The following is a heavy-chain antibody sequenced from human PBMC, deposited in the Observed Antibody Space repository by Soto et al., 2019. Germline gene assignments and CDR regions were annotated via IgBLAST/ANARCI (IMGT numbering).Heavy chain of an antibody. CDR2: IIPIFTTT. CDR1: GGTFSNHA. J-gene: IGHJ3*02. Sequence: QVHLVQSGAEVKKPGSSVKVSCKAPGGTFSNHAINWVRQAPGQGLEWMGRIIPIFTTTNYAQKFQGRDSMTADESTTTAYMKLSSLKHDDTAVYYCAREVAADGTFREDVFAIWGQGTLVTVSS. V-gene: IGHV1-69*12. CDR3: AREVAADGTFREDVFAI. D-gene: IGHD6-13*01.